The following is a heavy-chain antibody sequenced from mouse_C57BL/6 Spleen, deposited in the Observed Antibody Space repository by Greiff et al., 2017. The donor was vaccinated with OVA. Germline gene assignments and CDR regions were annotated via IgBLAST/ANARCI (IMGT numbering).Heavy chain of an antibody. Sequence: VQLQQPGAELVKPGASVKLSCKASGYTFTSYWMHWVKQRPGQGLEWIGMIHPNSGSTNYNEKFKSKATLTVDKSSSTAYMQLSSLTSEDSAVYYGARSGGSSYWYFDVWGTGTTVTVSS. CDR2: IHPNSGST. CDR1: GYTFTSYW. CDR3: ARSGGSSYWYFDV. V-gene: IGHV1-64*01. J-gene: IGHJ1*03. D-gene: IGHD1-1*01.